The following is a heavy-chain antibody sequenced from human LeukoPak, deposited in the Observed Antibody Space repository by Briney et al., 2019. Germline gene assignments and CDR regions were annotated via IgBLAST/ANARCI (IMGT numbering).Heavy chain of an antibody. CDR2: ISYDGSNK. V-gene: IGHV3-30-3*01. CDR1: GFTFSSYA. J-gene: IGHJ4*02. D-gene: IGHD6-19*01. Sequence: GRSLRLFCAASGFTFSSYAMHWARQAPGKGLEWVAVISYDGSNKYYADSVKGRFTISRDNSKNTLYLQMNSLRAEDTAVYYCARDQDLRYSSGWYRSFDYWGQGTLVTVSS. CDR3: ARDQDLRYSSGWYRSFDY.